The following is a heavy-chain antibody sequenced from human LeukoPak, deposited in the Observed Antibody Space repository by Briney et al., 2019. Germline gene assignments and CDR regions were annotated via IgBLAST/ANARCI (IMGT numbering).Heavy chain of an antibody. V-gene: IGHV3-9*03. J-gene: IGHJ3*02. CDR1: GFTFDDYA. CDR2: ISWNSGSI. CDR3: AKAQSSSLIRFAFDI. Sequence: GRSLRLSCAASGFTFDDYAMHWVRQAPGKGLEWVSGISWNSGSIGCADSVKGRFTISRDNAKNSLYLQMNSLRAEDMALYYCAKAQSSSLIRFAFDIWGQGTMVTNSS. D-gene: IGHD6-6*01.